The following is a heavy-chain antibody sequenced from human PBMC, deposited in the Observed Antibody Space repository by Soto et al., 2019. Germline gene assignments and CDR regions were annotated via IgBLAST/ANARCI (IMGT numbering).Heavy chain of an antibody. J-gene: IGHJ6*02. CDR3: ARARFDSWSHIYYGLDV. Sequence: SGTLSLTCAVYGGSFSCYSWTWLRQPPGKGLEWIGEINHSGTTDYNPALKSRVTMSADTSKNQFSLRMTSVTAADTAVYYCARARFDSWSHIYYGLDVCGQGTTVTVS. CDR2: INHSGTT. CDR1: GGSFSCYS. D-gene: IGHD3-3*01. V-gene: IGHV4-34*01.